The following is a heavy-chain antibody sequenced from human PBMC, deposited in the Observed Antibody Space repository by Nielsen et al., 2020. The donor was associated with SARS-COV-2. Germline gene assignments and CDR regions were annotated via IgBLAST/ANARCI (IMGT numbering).Heavy chain of an antibody. D-gene: IGHD3-9*01. CDR2: ISGSAGGT. J-gene: IGHJ4*02. V-gene: IGHV3-23*01. CDR1: GFTFSDYA. Sequence: GESLKISCAASGFTFSDYAMSWVRQAPGKGLEWVAAISGSAGGTFYADSVKGRFTISRDNSNNILALQMSSLRAEDSAVYYCAKAFRSSDWLRAANDYWGQGTLVTVSS. CDR3: AKAFRSSDWLRAANDY.